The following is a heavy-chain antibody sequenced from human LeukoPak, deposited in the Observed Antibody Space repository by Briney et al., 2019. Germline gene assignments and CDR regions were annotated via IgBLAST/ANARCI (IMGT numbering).Heavy chain of an antibody. Sequence: SETLSLTCTVSGGSISSYYWSWIRQPPGKGLEWIGYIYYSGSTNYNPSLKSRVTISVDTSKNQFSLKLSSVTAADTAVYYCARGQGIADILTGYLDYWGQGTLVTVSS. D-gene: IGHD3-9*01. V-gene: IGHV4-59*01. CDR2: IYYSGST. CDR3: ARGQGIADILTGYLDY. CDR1: GGSISSYY. J-gene: IGHJ4*02.